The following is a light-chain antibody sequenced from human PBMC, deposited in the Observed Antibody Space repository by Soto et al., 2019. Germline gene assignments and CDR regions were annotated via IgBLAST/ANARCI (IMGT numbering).Light chain of an antibody. CDR3: QQANNFSPFS. CDR1: QGVSSW. CDR2: AAS. J-gene: IGKJ3*01. V-gene: IGKV1-12*01. Sequence: DIQMTQSPSSVSASVGDRVTITCRASQGVSSWLAWYQQKPGKAPKLLIYAASSLQRGVPSRFTGTGSGTYFTLTINRLPPEDFATYDYQQANNFSPFSFGAGTNVDIK.